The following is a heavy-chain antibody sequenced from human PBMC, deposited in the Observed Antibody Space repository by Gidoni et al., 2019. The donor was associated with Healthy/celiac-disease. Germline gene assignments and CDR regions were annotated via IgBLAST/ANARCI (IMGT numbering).Heavy chain of an antibody. CDR2: IDPSDSYT. J-gene: IGHJ2*01. CDR3: ARQSEQWLEPDKNWYFDL. V-gene: IGHV5-10-1*03. Sequence: EVQLVQSGAEVKKPGESLRISCKGSGYSFTSYWISWVRQMPGKGLEWMGRIDPSDSYTNYSPSFQGHVTISADKSISTAYLQWSSLKASDTAMYYCARQSEQWLEPDKNWYFDLWGRGTLVTVSS. D-gene: IGHD6-19*01. CDR1: GYSFTSYW.